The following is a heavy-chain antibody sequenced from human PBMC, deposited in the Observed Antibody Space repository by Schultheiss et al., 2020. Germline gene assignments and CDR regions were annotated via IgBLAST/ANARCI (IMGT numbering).Heavy chain of an antibody. V-gene: IGHV3-13*01. Sequence: GGSLRLSCAASGFTFSSYDMHWVRQPTGKGLEWVSGIATGGDTYYPGSVKGRFTISRDNSKNTLYLQMNSLRAEDTAVYYCAKVGPSISYYGMDVWGQGTTVTVSS. J-gene: IGHJ6*02. CDR1: GFTFSSYD. CDR2: IATGGDT. CDR3: AKVGPSISYYGMDV. D-gene: IGHD6-6*01.